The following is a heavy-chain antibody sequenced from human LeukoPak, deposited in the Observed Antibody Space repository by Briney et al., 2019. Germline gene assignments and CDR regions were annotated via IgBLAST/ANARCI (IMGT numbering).Heavy chain of an antibody. CDR2: VNGDGSST. CDR1: GFTFSSYS. D-gene: IGHD4-17*01. Sequence: PGGSLRLSCAASGFTFSSYSMNWVRQAPGKGLVWVSRVNGDGSSTTYADSVKGRFTISRDNAKNTLYLQMNSLRAEDTAVYYCARDQLGDGDYLFDSWGQGILVTVSS. J-gene: IGHJ4*02. CDR3: ARDQLGDGDYLFDS. V-gene: IGHV3-74*01.